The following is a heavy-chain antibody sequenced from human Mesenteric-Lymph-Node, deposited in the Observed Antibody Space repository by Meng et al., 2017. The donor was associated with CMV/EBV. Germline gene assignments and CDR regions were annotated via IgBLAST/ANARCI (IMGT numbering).Heavy chain of an antibody. CDR2: INGGNGNT. Sequence: SGYTFTNYGNAMHWVRQAPGQRLEWMGWINGGNGNTKYSQKFQGRVTITRDTSASTVYMNLSSLRSEDTAVYYCARAINGDYVPFDYWGQGTLVTVSS. V-gene: IGHV1-3*01. D-gene: IGHD4-17*01. CDR3: ARAINGDYVPFDY. J-gene: IGHJ4*02. CDR1: GYTFTNYGNA.